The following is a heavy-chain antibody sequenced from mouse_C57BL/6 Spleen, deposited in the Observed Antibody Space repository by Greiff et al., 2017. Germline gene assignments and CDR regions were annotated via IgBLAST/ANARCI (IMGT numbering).Heavy chain of an antibody. V-gene: IGHV5-6*02. J-gene: IGHJ4*01. CDR2: ISSGGSYT. CDR3: TRHDGLRGYAMDY. Sequence: DVMLVESGGDLVKPGGSLKLSCAASGFTFSSYGMSWVRQTPDKRLEWVATISSGGSYTYYPDSVKGRFTISRDNARNTVYLQMSSLKSEDTAMYYCTRHDGLRGYAMDYWGQGTSVTVSS. D-gene: IGHD2-3*01. CDR1: GFTFSSYG.